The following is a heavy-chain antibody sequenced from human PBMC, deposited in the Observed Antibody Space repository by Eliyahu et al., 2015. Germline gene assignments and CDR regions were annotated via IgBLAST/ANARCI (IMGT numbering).Heavy chain of an antibody. V-gene: IGHV3-23*01. CDR3: AKAGEGQWLAGFDY. D-gene: IGHD6-19*01. J-gene: IGHJ4*02. Sequence: EVQLLESGGGLVQPGGSLRLSCAASGFPFSSXAMSWVRQAPGKGXEWVXAISGSGGSXYYADSVKGRFTISRDNSKNTLYLQMNSLRAEDTAVYYCAKAGEGQWLAGFDYWGQGTLVTVSS. CDR2: ISGSGGSX. CDR1: GFPFSSXA.